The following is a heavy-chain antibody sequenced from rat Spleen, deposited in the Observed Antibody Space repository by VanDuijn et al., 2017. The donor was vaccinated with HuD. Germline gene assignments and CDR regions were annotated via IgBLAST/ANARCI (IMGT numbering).Heavy chain of an antibody. CDR1: GFTFSDYN. CDR3: ARKIIRVTGVMDA. CDR2: ISYDGSST. J-gene: IGHJ4*01. D-gene: IGHD4-3*01. V-gene: IGHV5-7*01. Sequence: EVQLVESGGGLVQPGRSLKLSCAASGFTFSDYNMAWVRQAPKKGLEWVATISYDGSSTYYRDSVKGRFTISRDNAKNTQYLQMDSLRSEDTATYYCARKIIRVTGVMDAWGQGASVTVSS.